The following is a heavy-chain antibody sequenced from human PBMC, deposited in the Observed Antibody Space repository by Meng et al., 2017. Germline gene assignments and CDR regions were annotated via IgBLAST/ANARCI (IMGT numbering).Heavy chain of an antibody. D-gene: IGHD6-13*01. CDR2: INHSGST. CDR3: ASPGYSSSWYHGPTVDY. Sequence: GSLRLSCAVYGGSFSGYYWSWIRQPPGKGLEWIGEINHSGSTNYNPSLTSRVTISVDTSKNQFSLKLSSVTAADTAVYYCASPGYSSSWYHGPTVDYWGQGTLVTVSS. V-gene: IGHV4-34*01. CDR1: GGSFSGYY. J-gene: IGHJ4*02.